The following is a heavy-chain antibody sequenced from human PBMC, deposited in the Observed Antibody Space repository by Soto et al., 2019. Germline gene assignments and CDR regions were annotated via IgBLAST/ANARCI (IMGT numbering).Heavy chain of an antibody. J-gene: IGHJ4*02. V-gene: IGHV2-5*01. CDR3: AHRYGGNYYRWYFDS. CDR2: ISWKDEK. CDR1: VFSLSPSGAG. Sequence: SGHTLLNPTPTLSVTCPFYVFSLSPSGAGVGRLHQSPGTATDWLALISWKDEKRYHPGLKSRITITKDTSKHQVVLTMTDLDPVDTANYFCAHRYGGNYYRWYFDSWGQGTLVTVSS. D-gene: IGHD1-26*01.